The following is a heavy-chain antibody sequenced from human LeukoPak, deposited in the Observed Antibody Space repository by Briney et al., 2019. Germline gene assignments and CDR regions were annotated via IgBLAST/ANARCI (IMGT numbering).Heavy chain of an antibody. CDR1: GGSFSGYY. Sequence: PSETLSLTCAVYGGSFSGYYWSWIRQPPGKGLEWIGEINHSGSTNYNPSLKSRVTISVDTSKNQFSLKLSSVTAADTAVYYCARSRPPLRGYCSSTSCYNAIWFDPWGQGTLVTVSS. J-gene: IGHJ5*02. CDR2: INHSGST. V-gene: IGHV4-34*01. CDR3: ARSRPPLRGYCSSTSCYNAIWFDP. D-gene: IGHD2-2*02.